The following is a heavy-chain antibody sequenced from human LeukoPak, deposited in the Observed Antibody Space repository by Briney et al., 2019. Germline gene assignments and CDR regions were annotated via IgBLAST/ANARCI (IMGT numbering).Heavy chain of an antibody. CDR3: ARGNYYFDY. CDR1: GGSFSGYY. D-gene: IGHD1-1*01. V-gene: IGHV4-34*01. J-gene: IGHJ4*02. Sequence: SETLSLTCAVYGGSFSGYYWSWIRQPPGKGLEWIGEINHSGSTNYNPSLKRRVTISVDTSKNQFSLKLSSVTAADTAVYYCARGNYYFDYWGQGTLVAVSS. CDR2: INHSGST.